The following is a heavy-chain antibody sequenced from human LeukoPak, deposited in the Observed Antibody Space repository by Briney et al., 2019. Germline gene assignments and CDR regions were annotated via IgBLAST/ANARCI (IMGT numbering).Heavy chain of an antibody. Sequence: SETLSLTCTVSGASIRSHYWSWIRQPPGKGLEWIGYIYYSGSTYYNPSLKSRVTISVDTSKNQFSLKLSSVTAADTAVYYCARDRGGYTPPNAFDIWGQGTMVTVSS. V-gene: IGHV4-59*11. CDR1: GASIRSHY. D-gene: IGHD5-24*01. CDR3: ARDRGGYTPPNAFDI. CDR2: IYYSGST. J-gene: IGHJ3*02.